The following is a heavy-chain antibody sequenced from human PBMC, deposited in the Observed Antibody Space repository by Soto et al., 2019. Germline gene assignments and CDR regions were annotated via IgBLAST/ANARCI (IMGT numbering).Heavy chain of an antibody. V-gene: IGHV1-3*01. CDR1: GYTFTDYT. CDR3: ARDLGYCSSTSCYDYYYYYMDV. J-gene: IGHJ6*03. D-gene: IGHD2-2*01. Sequence: QVQLVQSGAEVKKPGASVKVSCKGSGYTFTDYTMHWVRQAPGQRLEWMGWINAVNGNTKYSQKFQGRVTITRDTSASTAYMELSSLRSEDTTVYYCARDLGYCSSTSCYDYYYYYMDVWGKGTTVTVSS. CDR2: INAVNGNT.